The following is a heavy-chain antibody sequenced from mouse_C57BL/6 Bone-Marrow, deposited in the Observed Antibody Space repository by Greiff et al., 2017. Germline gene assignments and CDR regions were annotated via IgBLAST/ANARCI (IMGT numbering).Heavy chain of an antibody. CDR2: IHPSDSDT. J-gene: IGHJ3*01. CDR3: AIEGYDYGPGAY. CDR1: GYTFTSYW. V-gene: IGHV1-74*01. D-gene: IGHD2-4*01. Sequence: QVQLQQPGAELVKPGASVKVSCKASGYTFTSYWMHWVKQRPGQGLEWIGRIHPSDSDTNYNQKFKGKATLTVDKSSSPAYMQLSSLTSEDSAVYYCAIEGYDYGPGAYWGQGTLVTVSA.